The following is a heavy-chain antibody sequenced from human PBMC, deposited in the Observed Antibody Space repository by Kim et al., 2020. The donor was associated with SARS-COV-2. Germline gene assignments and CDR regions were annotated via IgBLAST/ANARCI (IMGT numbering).Heavy chain of an antibody. CDR2: IYYSGST. V-gene: IGHV4-31*03. CDR1: GGSISSGGYY. J-gene: IGHJ5*02. CDR3: ARGSNMGAVRSTSPSNWFDP. Sequence: SETLSLTCTVSGGSISSGGYYWSWIRQHPGKGLEWIGYIYYSGSTYYNPSLKSRVTISVDTSKNQFSLKLSSVTAADTAVYYCARGSNMGAVRSTSPSNWFDPWGQGTLVTVSS. D-gene: IGHD3-16*01.